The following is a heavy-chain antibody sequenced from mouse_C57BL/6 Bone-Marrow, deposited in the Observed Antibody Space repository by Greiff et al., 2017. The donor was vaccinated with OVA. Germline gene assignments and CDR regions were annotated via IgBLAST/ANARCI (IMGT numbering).Heavy chain of an antibody. Sequence: VQLQQSGAELARPGASVKLSCKASGYTFTSYGIRWVKQSTGQGLEWIGEIYPRSGTTYYTEKFKGKATLSADKSSSTAYMELRSLTSEVAAVCFCDRRSYYYRNYGGVADWGQGTLVTVSA. CDR1: GYTFTSYG. J-gene: IGHJ3*01. D-gene: IGHD2-5*01. CDR3: DRRSYYYRNYGGVAD. CDR2: IYPRSGTT. V-gene: IGHV1-81*01.